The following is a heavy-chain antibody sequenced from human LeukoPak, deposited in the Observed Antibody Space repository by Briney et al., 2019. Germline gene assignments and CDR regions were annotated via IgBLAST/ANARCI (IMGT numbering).Heavy chain of an antibody. Sequence: PSETLSLTCTVSGYSISSGYYWGWIRQPPGKGLEWIGRIYTSGSTNYNPSLKSRVTISVDKSKNQFSLKLSPVTAADTAVYYCARGPPYSSGWHWGHPFDYWGQGTLVTVSS. J-gene: IGHJ4*02. CDR1: GYSISSGYY. CDR2: IYTSGST. V-gene: IGHV4-38-2*02. D-gene: IGHD6-19*01. CDR3: ARGPPYSSGWHWGHPFDY.